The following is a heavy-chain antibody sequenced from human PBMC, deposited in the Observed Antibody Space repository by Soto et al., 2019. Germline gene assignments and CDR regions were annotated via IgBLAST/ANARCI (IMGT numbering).Heavy chain of an antibody. J-gene: IGHJ4*02. CDR1: GLTFSNAW. Sequence: PGVSLRHSCAVAGLTFSNAWLNWVSQNPGKGLEWVGRIKSESSGGTREYASSVKGRFTISRDDSKSTLYLQMNNLKVEDTAVYYCTPLFYCSHSSSYWGQGTPVYVSS. D-gene: IGHD3-22*01. V-gene: IGHV3-15*07. CDR2: IKSESSGGTR. CDR3: TPLFYCSHSSSY.